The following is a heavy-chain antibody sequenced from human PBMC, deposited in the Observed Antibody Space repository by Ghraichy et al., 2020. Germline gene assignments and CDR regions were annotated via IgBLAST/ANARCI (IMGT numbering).Heavy chain of an antibody. J-gene: IGHJ6*04. V-gene: IGHV4-34*01. CDR1: GGSFSGYY. Sequence: SQTLSLTCAVYGGSFSGYYWSWIRQPPGKGLEWIGEINHSGSTNYNPSLKSRVTMSVDTSKNQFSLKLSSVTAADTAVYYCARGRMDVWGKGTTVTVSS. CDR3: ARGRMDV. CDR2: INHSGST.